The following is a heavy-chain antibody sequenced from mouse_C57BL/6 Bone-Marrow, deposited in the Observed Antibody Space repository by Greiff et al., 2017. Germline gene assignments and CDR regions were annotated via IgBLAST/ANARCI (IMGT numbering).Heavy chain of an antibody. Sequence: QVQLQQPGAELVMPGASVKLSCKASGYTFTSYWMHWVKQRPGQGLEWIGEIDPSDSYTNYNQKFKGKSTLTVDKSSSTAYMQLSSLTSEDSAVYYGARGGFPYYFDYWGQGTTLTVSS. V-gene: IGHV1-69*01. J-gene: IGHJ2*01. CDR3: ARGGFPYYFDY. CDR1: GYTFTSYW. CDR2: IDPSDSYT.